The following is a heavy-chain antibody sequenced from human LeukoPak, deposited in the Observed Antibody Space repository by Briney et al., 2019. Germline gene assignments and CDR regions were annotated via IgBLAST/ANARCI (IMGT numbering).Heavy chain of an antibody. CDR1: GDSISSGYY. Sequence: SETLSLTCTVSGDSISSGYYWGWIRQPPGKGLEWVASIYYSGYTYYNASLKSRVTISVDTSKNQFSLKLSSVTAADTAVYYCARGGGPYGSGSYYLPYYYYYMDVWGKGTTVTISS. CDR3: ARGGGPYGSGSYYLPYYYYYMDV. J-gene: IGHJ6*03. CDR2: IYYSGYT. V-gene: IGHV4-38-2*02. D-gene: IGHD3-10*01.